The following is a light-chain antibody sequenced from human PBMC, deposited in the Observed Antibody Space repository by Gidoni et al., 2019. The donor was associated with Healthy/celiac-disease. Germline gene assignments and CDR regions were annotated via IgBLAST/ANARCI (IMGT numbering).Light chain of an antibody. V-gene: IGKV4-1*01. CDR1: QSVLYSSNNKNY. Sequence: DIVMTQSPDSLAVSLGESATINCKSSQSVLYSSNNKNYLAWYQQKPGQPPKLLIYWAYTRESGVPDRFSGSGSGTDFTLTISSLQAEDVAVYYCQQYYSTPWTFGQGTKVEIK. CDR3: QQYYSTPWT. J-gene: IGKJ1*01. CDR2: WAY.